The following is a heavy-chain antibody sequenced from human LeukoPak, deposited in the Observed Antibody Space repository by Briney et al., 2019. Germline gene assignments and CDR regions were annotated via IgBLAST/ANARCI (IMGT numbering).Heavy chain of an antibody. D-gene: IGHD1-1*01. J-gene: IGHJ4*02. Sequence: SETLSLTCTVSGGSISSYYWSWIRQPPGKGLEWIGEINHSGSTNYNPSLKSRVTISVDTSKNQFSLKLSSVTAADTAVYYCARGGLGTDWGQGTLVTVSS. CDR2: INHSGST. CDR1: GGSISSYY. CDR3: ARGGLGTD. V-gene: IGHV4-34*01.